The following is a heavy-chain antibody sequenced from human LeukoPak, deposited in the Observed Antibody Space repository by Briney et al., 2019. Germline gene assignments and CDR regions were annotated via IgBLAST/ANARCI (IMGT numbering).Heavy chain of an antibody. CDR1: GGSISSGSYY. Sequence: SETLSLTCTVSGGSISSGSYYWSWIRQPAGKGLEWFGRIYNDRSTKYNPSLKSRVTISVDTSKNQFSLKLTSVTAADTAVYYCAREVGGCSGGSCYSAKYYFDYWGQGTLVTVSS. D-gene: IGHD2-15*01. V-gene: IGHV4-61*02. CDR2: IYNDRST. CDR3: AREVGGCSGGSCYSAKYYFDY. J-gene: IGHJ4*02.